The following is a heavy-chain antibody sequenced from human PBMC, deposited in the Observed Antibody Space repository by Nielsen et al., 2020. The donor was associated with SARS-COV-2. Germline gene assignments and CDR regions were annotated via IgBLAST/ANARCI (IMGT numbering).Heavy chain of an antibody. J-gene: IGHJ5*02. CDR2: IYHSGST. Sequence: SETLSLTCAVSGGSISSSNWWSWVRQPPGKGLEWIGEIYHSGSTNYNPSLKSRVTISVDKSKNQFSLKLSSVTAADTAVYYCARRYGSGSYRWFDPWGQGTLVTVSS. CDR1: GGSISSSNW. CDR3: ARRYGSGSYRWFDP. V-gene: IGHV4-4*02. D-gene: IGHD3-10*01.